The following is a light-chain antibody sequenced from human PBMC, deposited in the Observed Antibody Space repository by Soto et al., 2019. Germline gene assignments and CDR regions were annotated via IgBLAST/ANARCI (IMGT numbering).Light chain of an antibody. CDR1: QSITYW. CDR3: QHYATYPLT. V-gene: IGKV1-5*03. J-gene: IGKJ4*01. CDR2: KAS. Sequence: DIQMTQSPSTLSASVGDRVTITCRASQSITYWLAWYQQKPGKAPKILIYKASTLESGVPSRFSGSGSGTEFTLTISSLQPDDFATYYCQHYATYPLTFGGGTKVDIK.